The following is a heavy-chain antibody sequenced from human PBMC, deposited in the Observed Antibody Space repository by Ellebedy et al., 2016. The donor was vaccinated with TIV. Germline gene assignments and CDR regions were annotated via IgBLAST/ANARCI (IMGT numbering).Heavy chain of an antibody. V-gene: IGHV3-74*03. CDR1: QFTFSRFW. D-gene: IGHD6-19*01. CDR2: INYDGSSR. Sequence: GESLKISXAASQFTFSRFWMHWVRQAPGKGLVWVSRINYDGSSRTYAYSVKGRFTISRDNAKNSLYLQMNSLRAEDTAVYYCARMEHRGSGWYFDNWGQGTLVTVSS. J-gene: IGHJ4*02. CDR3: ARMEHRGSGWYFDN.